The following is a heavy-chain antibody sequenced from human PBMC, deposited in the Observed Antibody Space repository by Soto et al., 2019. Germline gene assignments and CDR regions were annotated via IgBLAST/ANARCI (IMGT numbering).Heavy chain of an antibody. CDR1: GGTFSSYA. CDR2: IIPIFGTA. J-gene: IGHJ6*02. D-gene: IGHD6-13*01. V-gene: IGHV1-69*13. CDR3: ARDRQYSSSWYNPGNYYYYYGMDG. Sequence: SSVKVSCKASGGTFSSYAISWVRQAPGQGLEWMGGIIPIFGTANYAQKFQGRVTITADESTSTDYMELSILRSEDTAVYYCARDRQYSSSWYNPGNYYYYYGMDGWG.